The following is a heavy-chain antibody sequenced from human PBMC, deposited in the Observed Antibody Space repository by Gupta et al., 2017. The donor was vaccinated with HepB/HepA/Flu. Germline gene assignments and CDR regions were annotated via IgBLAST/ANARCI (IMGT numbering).Heavy chain of an antibody. Sequence: EVQLLESGGGLVQPGGSLRLSCAASGFTFSSYAMSWVRQAPGKGLEWVSAISGSGGSTYYADSVKGRFTISRDNSKNTLYLQTNSLRAEDTAVYYCAKDWWPGWNYFDYWGQGTLVTVSS. J-gene: IGHJ4*02. CDR3: AKDWWPGWNYFDY. CDR2: ISGSGGST. CDR1: GFTFSSYA. D-gene: IGHD2-15*01. V-gene: IGHV3-23*01.